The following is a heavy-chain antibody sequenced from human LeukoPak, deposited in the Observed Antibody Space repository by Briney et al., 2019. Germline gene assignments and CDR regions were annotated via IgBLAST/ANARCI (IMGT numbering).Heavy chain of an antibody. CDR1: GGSVISGSYY. CDR3: ARLYSSSLGRVFDY. CDR2: ISYSGST. V-gene: IGHV4-61*01. D-gene: IGHD6-13*01. J-gene: IGHJ4*02. Sequence: PSETLSLTCTVSGGSVISGSYYWSWIRQPPGKGLEWIGYISYSGSTNYNPSLKSRVTISVDTSKNQFSLKLSSVTAADTAIYYCARLYSSSLGRVFDYWGQGTLVTVSS.